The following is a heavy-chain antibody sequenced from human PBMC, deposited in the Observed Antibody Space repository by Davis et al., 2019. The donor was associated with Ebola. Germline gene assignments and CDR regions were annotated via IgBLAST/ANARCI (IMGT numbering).Heavy chain of an antibody. D-gene: IGHD6-13*01. J-gene: IGHJ4*02. CDR2: INHSGST. CDR3: ARLTYRSTWEYFFDS. Sequence: SETLSLTCAVYGGSFSGYYWSWIRQPPGKGLEWIGEINHSGSTNYNPSLKSRVTISVDTSKNQFSLTLNSVTAADAALYHCARLTYRSTWEYFFDSWGQGILVTVSS. CDR1: GGSFSGYY. V-gene: IGHV4-34*01.